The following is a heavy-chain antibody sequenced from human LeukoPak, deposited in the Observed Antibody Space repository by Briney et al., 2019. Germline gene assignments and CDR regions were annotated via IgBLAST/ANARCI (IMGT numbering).Heavy chain of an antibody. V-gene: IGHV4-39*02. J-gene: IGHJ5*02. CDR2: IYYSGST. Sequence: PSETLSLTCTVSGGSIISSSYYWGWIRQPPGKGLEWIGSIYYSGSTYYNPSLKSRVTISVDTSKNQFSLKLSSVTAADTAVYFCARDDCSGTRCPYNWFDPWGQGTLVTVSS. CDR1: GGSIISSSYY. D-gene: IGHD2-2*01. CDR3: ARDDCSGTRCPYNWFDP.